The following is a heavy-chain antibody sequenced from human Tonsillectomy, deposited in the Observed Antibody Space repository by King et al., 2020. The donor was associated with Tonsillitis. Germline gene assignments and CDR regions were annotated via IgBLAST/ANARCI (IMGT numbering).Heavy chain of an antibody. V-gene: IGHV4-34*01. CDR1: GGSFSGYY. CDR2: VNHSGST. J-gene: IGHJ6*03. D-gene: IGHD6-6*01. CDR3: ARAGVGYSGSSSYFYYYYMDV. Sequence: VQLQQWGAGLLKPSETLSLTCAVYGGSFSGYYWTWIRQPPGKGLEWIGEVNHSGSTNYSPSLKGRVTILVATSKSHFSLSLGSVTAADTAVYYCARAGVGYSGSSSYFYYYYMDVWNKGTTVTVSS.